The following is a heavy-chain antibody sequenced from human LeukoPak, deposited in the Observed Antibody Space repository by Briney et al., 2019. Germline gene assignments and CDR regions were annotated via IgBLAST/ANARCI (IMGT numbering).Heavy chain of an antibody. Sequence: GGSLRLSCAASGFTFSSYDMHWVRQATGKGLEWVSGIGTAGGKYYPGSVKGRFTISRENAKKSLYLQMNSLRAGDTAVYYCARATYSSTWYSRYFDLWGRGTLVTVSS. CDR2: IGTAGGK. J-gene: IGHJ2*01. D-gene: IGHD6-13*01. CDR3: ARATYSSTWYSRYFDL. CDR1: GFTFSSYD. V-gene: IGHV3-13*01.